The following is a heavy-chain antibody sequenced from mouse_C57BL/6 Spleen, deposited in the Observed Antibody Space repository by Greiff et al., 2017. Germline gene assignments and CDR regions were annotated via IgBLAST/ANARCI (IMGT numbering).Heavy chain of an antibody. V-gene: IGHV1-80*01. CDR1: GYAFSSYW. CDR2: IYPGDGDT. D-gene: IGHD3-3*01. J-gene: IGHJ2*01. Sequence: VKLMESGAELVKPGASVKISCKASGYAFSSYWMNWVKQRPGKGLEWIGQIYPGDGDTNYNGKFKGKATLTADKSSSTAYMQLSSLTSEDSAVYFCARGGTEYYCDYWGQGTTLTVSS. CDR3: ARGGTEYYCDY.